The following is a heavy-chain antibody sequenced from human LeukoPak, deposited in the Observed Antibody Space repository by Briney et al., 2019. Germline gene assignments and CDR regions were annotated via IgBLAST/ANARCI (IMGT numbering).Heavy chain of an antibody. J-gene: IGHJ4*02. V-gene: IGHV5-51*01. CDR2: IYPGDSDT. Sequence: GESLKISCKASGYRFTSDWVAWVRQMPGKGLEWMGIIYPGDSDTRYSPSFQGQVTISADKSISTAYLQWSSLKASDTAIYYCARHPFDWGQGTLVTVSS. CDR1: GYRFTSDW. CDR3: ARHPFD.